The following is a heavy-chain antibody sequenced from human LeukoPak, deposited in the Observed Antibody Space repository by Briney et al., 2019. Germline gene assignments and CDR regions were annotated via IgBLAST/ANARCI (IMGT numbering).Heavy chain of an antibody. CDR1: GFTFSSYG. CDR3: AMFGEATYYYYGMDV. CDR2: IRYDGSNK. V-gene: IGHV3-30*02. Sequence: GGSLILSCAASGFTFSSYGMHWVRQAPGTGLEWVAFIRYDGSNKYYADSVKGRFTISRDNSKNTLYLQMNSLRAEDTAVYYCAMFGEATYYYYGMDVWGQGTTVTVSS. D-gene: IGHD3-10*02. J-gene: IGHJ6*02.